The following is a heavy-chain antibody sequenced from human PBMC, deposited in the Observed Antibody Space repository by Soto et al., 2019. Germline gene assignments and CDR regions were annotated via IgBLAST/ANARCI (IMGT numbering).Heavy chain of an antibody. J-gene: IGHJ4*02. Sequence: EVQLVESGGGLVQPGGSLRLSCAASGFTFSSYSMNWVRQAPGKGLEWVSYISSSSSTIYYADSVKGRFTISRDHAKNSLYLQMNSLRAEDTAVYYCARDLNYGLVDYWGQGTLVTVSS. V-gene: IGHV3-48*01. CDR2: ISSSSSTI. D-gene: IGHD4-17*01. CDR3: ARDLNYGLVDY. CDR1: GFTFSSYS.